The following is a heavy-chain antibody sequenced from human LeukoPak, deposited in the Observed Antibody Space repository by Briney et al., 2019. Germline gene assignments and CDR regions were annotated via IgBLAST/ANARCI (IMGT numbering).Heavy chain of an antibody. V-gene: IGHV1-46*01. CDR3: ARAPREWAVADSPGDY. D-gene: IGHD6-19*01. CDR1: GYTFTNYY. Sequence: ASVKVSCKASGYTFTNYYIHWVRQAPGQGLEWMGIINPGGSSTSYAQKVQGRVTMTTDTSTSTAYMELRSLRSDDTAVYYCARAPREWAVADSPGDYWGQGTLVTVSS. CDR2: INPGGSST. J-gene: IGHJ4*02.